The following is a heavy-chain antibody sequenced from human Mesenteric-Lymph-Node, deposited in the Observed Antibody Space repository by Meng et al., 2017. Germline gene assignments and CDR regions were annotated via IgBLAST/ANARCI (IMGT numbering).Heavy chain of an antibody. D-gene: IGHD2-2*01. CDR3: ARTIGGADIVVVPAAYYFDY. V-gene: IGHV4-34*01. J-gene: IGHJ4*02. Sequence: QVQLQQWGAGLLKPAETLSCTCAVYGGSFSGYYWSWIRQPPGKGLEWIGEINHSGSTNYTPSLKSRVTISVDTSKNQFSLKLSSVTAADTAVYYCARTIGGADIVVVPAAYYFDYWGQGTLVTVSS. CDR1: GGSFSGYY. CDR2: INHSGST.